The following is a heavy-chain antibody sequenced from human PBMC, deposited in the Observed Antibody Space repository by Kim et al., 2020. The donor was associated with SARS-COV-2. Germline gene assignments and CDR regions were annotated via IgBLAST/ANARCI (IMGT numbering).Heavy chain of an antibody. J-gene: IGHJ4*02. CDR3: ASHCSSTSCQTTDY. V-gene: IGHV3-21*01. D-gene: IGHD2-2*01. Sequence: ADSVKGRLTISRDNAKNSLYLQMNSLRAEDTAVYYCASHCSSTSCQTTDYWGQGTLVTVSS.